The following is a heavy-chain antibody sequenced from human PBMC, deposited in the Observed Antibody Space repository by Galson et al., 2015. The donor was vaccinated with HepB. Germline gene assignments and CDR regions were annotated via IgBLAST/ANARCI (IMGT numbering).Heavy chain of an antibody. CDR2: IIPILGIA. Sequence: SVKVSCKASGGTFSSYAISWVRQAPGQGLEWMGRIIPILGIANYAQKFQGRVTITADKSTSTAYMELSSLRSEDTAVYYCARAGGEGDCSSTSCYTPSAEYFQHWGQGTLVTVSS. CDR3: ARAGGEGDCSSTSCYTPSAEYFQH. D-gene: IGHD2-2*02. CDR1: GGTFSSYA. J-gene: IGHJ1*01. V-gene: IGHV1-69*04.